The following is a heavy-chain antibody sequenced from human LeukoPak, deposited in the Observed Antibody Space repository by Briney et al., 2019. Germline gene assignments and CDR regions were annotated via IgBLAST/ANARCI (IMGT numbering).Heavy chain of an antibody. J-gene: IGHJ4*02. CDR3: ATYGLGYCSGGSCYSPLELDY. V-gene: IGHV1-18*04. Sequence: VAVHVSYLASGHTFPPSSHSWIRPAISHPPKCTSSLRLYNGNRNYAQKLQGRVTMTTDTSTSTAYMELRSLRSDDTAVYYCATYGLGYCSGGSCYSPLELDYWGQGTLVTVSS. CDR2: LRLYNGNR. CDR1: GHTFPPSS. D-gene: IGHD2-15*01.